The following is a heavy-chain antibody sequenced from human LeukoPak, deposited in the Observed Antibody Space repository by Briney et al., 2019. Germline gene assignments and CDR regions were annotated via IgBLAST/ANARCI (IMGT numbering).Heavy chain of an antibody. CDR3: ARDAQRGFDYSNSLQY. CDR2: IWSDATNK. J-gene: IGHJ4*02. D-gene: IGHD4-11*01. Sequence: GGSLRLSCATSGFTFSHYGMHWARQAPGKGLEWVAVIWSDATNKYYADSVKGRFTISRDYSKNSLYLQMSSLRAEDTATYYCARDAQRGFDYSNSLQYWGQGTLVTLCS. CDR1: GFTFSHYG. V-gene: IGHV3-33*08.